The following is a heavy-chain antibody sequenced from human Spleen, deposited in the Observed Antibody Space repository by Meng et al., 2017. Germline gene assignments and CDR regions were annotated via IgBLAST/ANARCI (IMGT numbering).Heavy chain of an antibody. V-gene: IGHV7-4-1*02. J-gene: IGHJ4*02. Sequence: QVQLVQPGAEVKKPGSSVKVSCKASGYHFTSYTMNWVRQAPGQGLEWMGWINTNTGNPTYAQGFTGRLVFSLDTSVSTTYLQISGLKAADTAVYYCTRDGYLDCSRTNCFDYWGQGALVTVSS. CDR3: TRDGYLDCSRTNCFDY. CDR1: GYHFTSYT. D-gene: IGHD2-2*01. CDR2: INTNTGNP.